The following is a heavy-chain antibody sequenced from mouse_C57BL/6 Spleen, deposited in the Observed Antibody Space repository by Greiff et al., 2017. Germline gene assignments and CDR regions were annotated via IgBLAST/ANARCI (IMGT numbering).Heavy chain of an antibody. CDR2: IDPSDSET. Sequence: QVQLKQPGAELVRPGSSVKLSCKASGYTFTSYWMHWVKQRPIQGLEWIGNIDPSDSETHYNQKFKDKATLTVDKSSSTAYMQLSSLTSEDSAVYYCARAGDYDAFFAYWGQGTLVTVSA. CDR1: GYTFTSYW. CDR3: ARAGDYDAFFAY. D-gene: IGHD2-4*01. J-gene: IGHJ3*01. V-gene: IGHV1-52*01.